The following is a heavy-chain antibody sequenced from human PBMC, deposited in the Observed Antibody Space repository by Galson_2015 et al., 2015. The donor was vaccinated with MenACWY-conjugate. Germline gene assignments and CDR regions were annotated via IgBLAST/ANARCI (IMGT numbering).Heavy chain of an antibody. CDR3: TRDLRQEWLVPAIFFY. V-gene: IGHV3-30*03. CDR1: GFTFSRYG. J-gene: IGHJ4*02. CDR2: LSYDGNNK. Sequence: SLRLSCAVSGFTFSRYGMHWVRQAPGKGLEWVALLSYDGNNKYYADSVKGRFTISRDNARNSLYLQMNSLRDEDTAVYYCTRDLRQEWLVPAIFFYWGQGALVTVSS. D-gene: IGHD6-19*01.